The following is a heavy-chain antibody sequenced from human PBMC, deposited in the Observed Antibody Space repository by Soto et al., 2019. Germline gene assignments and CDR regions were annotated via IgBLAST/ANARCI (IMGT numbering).Heavy chain of an antibody. CDR1: GFTLSSYA. CDR3: AKHPWDCSSSSCYMCPILYFDL. CDR2: MSGSVGTT. D-gene: IGHD2-2*02. Sequence: EVQLLESGGGLVQPGGSLKLSCSASGFTLSSYAMSWVRQAPGKGLEWVSGMSGSVGTTFYADSVKGRFTISRDRSKNTLHLQMNSLRGEDTAVYYCAKHPWDCSSSSCYMCPILYFDLWGRGTLVTVSS. J-gene: IGHJ2*01. V-gene: IGHV3-23*01.